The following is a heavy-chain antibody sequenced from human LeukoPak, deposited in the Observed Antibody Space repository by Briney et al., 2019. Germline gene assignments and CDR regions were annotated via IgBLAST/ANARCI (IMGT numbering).Heavy chain of an antibody. CDR2: ISSNGGST. D-gene: IGHD6-19*01. CDR1: GFIFSSYA. CDR3: ARGHSSGWLFSDAFDI. J-gene: IGHJ3*02. V-gene: IGHV3-64*01. Sequence: GGSLRLSCAASGFIFSSYAMHWVRQAPGKGLEYVSAISSNGGSTYYANSVKGRFTISRDNSKNTLYLQMGSLRAEDTAVYYCARGHSSGWLFSDAFDIWGQGTMVTVSS.